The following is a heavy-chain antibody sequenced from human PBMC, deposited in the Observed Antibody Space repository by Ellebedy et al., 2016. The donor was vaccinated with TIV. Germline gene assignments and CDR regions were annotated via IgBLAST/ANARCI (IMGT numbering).Heavy chain of an antibody. CDR3: ARGFGESGVSSDY. J-gene: IGHJ4*02. Sequence: SVKVSXKASGGTFSSYAISWVRQAPGQGLEWMGGIIPIFGTANYAQKFQGRVTITADESTSTAYMELSSLRSEDTAVYYCARGFGESGVSSDYWGQGTLVTVSS. D-gene: IGHD3-3*01. CDR2: IIPIFGTA. CDR1: GGTFSSYA. V-gene: IGHV1-69*13.